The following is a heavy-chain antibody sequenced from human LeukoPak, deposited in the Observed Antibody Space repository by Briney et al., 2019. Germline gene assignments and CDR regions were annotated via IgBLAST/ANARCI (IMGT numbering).Heavy chain of an antibody. J-gene: IGHJ5*02. V-gene: IGHV4-4*07. D-gene: IGHD1-26*01. CDR1: GASISNYY. CDR2: FYASGGTTASGGT. CDR3: AISSGNYRP. Sequence: SETLSLTCTVSGASISNYYWSWIPQPAGKGLEWIGRFYASGGTTASGGTNYNPSLKSRVTISVDNSKNQISLNLRSVTAADTAVYYCAISSGNYRPWGQGILVTVS.